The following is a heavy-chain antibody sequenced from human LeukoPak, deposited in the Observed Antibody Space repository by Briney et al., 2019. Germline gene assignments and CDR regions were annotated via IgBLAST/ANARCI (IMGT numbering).Heavy chain of an antibody. V-gene: IGHV4-61*02. CDR1: GGSISSGSYY. CDR2: IYTSGST. D-gene: IGHD2-21*02. CDR3: ARVTGGDSNWFDP. Sequence: SQTLSLTCTVSGGSISSGSYYWSWIRQPAGKGLGWIGRIYTSGSTNYNPSLKSRVTISVDTSKNQFSLKLSSVTAADTAVYYCARVTGGDSNWFDPWGQGTLVTVSS. J-gene: IGHJ5*02.